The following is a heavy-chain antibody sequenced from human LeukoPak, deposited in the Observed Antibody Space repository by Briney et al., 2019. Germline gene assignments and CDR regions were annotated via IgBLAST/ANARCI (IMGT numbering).Heavy chain of an antibody. J-gene: IGHJ4*02. CDR2: IYYSGST. V-gene: IGHV4-39*01. Sequence: PSETLSLTCTVSGGSISSSSYYWGWIRQPPGKGLEWIGSIYYSGSTYYNPSLKSRVTISVDTSKNQSSLKLSSVTAADTAVYYCARQHDFWSGYYIDYWGQGTLVTVSS. CDR1: GGSISSSSYY. D-gene: IGHD3-3*01. CDR3: ARQHDFWSGYYIDY.